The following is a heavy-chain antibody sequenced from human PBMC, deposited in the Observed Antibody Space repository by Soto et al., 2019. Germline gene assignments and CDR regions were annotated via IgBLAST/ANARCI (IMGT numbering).Heavy chain of an antibody. D-gene: IGHD2-15*01. Sequence: VKVSCKASGYTFTSYGISWVRQAPGQGLEWMGWISAYNGNTNYAQRLQGRVTMTTDTSTSTAYMELRSLRSDDTAVYYCAGGYCSGGSCYPFDYWGQGTLVTVSS. CDR1: GYTFTSYG. CDR3: AGGYCSGGSCYPFDY. J-gene: IGHJ4*02. V-gene: IGHV1-18*01. CDR2: ISAYNGNT.